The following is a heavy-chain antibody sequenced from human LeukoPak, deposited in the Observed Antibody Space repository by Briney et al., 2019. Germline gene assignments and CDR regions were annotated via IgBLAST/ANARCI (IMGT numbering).Heavy chain of an antibody. CDR3: ARDLGGIYFDY. J-gene: IGHJ4*02. CDR2: THFSGST. CDR1: GASISGYY. Sequence: PSETLTLTCTVSGASISGYYWSWIRQPPGKGLEWIGSTHFSGSTNYNPSLRSRVTISVDTSKNQLSLKLSSVTAADTAVYYCARDLGGIYFDYWGQGTLVTVSS. D-gene: IGHD1-26*01. V-gene: IGHV4-59*01.